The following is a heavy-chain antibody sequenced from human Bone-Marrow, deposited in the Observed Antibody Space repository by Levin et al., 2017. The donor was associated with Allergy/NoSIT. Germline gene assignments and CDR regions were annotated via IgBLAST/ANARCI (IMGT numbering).Heavy chain of an antibody. Sequence: GGSLRLSCAASGFSFSDSALHWVRQTSGKGLEWVGRIRAKTHSSGPAYAASVTGRFTISRDDSKNTAYLQMNSLKIEDTAIYYCARDYGDYELYVNDSWGQGTLVTVSS. J-gene: IGHJ4*02. CDR1: GFSFSDSA. CDR3: ARDYGDYELYVNDS. V-gene: IGHV3-73*01. D-gene: IGHD4-17*01. CDR2: IRAKTHSSGP.